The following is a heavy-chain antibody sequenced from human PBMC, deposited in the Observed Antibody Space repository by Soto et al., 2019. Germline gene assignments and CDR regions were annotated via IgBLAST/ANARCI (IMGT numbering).Heavy chain of an antibody. D-gene: IGHD3-9*01. J-gene: IGHJ6*03. CDR3: ARGIPLRYYMDV. Sequence: EVQLVESGGGLVQPGGSLRLSCAASGFTFSSYSMNWVRQAPGKGLEWVSYISSSSSTIYYADSVKGRFTISRDNAQNSLYLHMNSLRAEDTAVYDCARGIPLRYYMDVWGKGTTVTVSS. V-gene: IGHV3-48*01. CDR2: ISSSSSTI. CDR1: GFTFSSYS.